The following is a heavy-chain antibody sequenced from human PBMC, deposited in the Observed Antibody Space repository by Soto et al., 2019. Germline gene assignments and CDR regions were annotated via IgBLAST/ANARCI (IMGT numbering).Heavy chain of an antibody. J-gene: IGHJ3*02. CDR2: ISSSGSTI. CDR3: ARAGYEGAFDI. V-gene: IGHV3-11*01. Sequence: XVSLRLSCAASGFSFNNYDMSWIRQAPGKGLEWVSYISSSGSTIYYADSVKGRFTISRDNAKNSLYLQMNSLRAEDTAVYYCARAGYEGAFDIWGQGTMVTVSS. CDR1: GFSFNNYD. D-gene: IGHD2-2*01.